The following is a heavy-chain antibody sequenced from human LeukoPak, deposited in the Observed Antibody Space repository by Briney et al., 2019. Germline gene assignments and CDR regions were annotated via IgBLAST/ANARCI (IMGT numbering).Heavy chain of an antibody. D-gene: IGHD1-26*01. Sequence: PGGSLRLSCAASGFTFSDHYIDWVRQAPAKALEWVGRSGNKASGYTTEYAASVKGRFTTSRDGSKNSLYLQMNCLKTEDTALYYCTRGYSGRSVYAFDIWGQGTMVTVSS. CDR3: TRGYSGRSVYAFDI. V-gene: IGHV3-72*01. CDR1: GFTFSDHY. CDR2: SGNKASGYTT. J-gene: IGHJ3*02.